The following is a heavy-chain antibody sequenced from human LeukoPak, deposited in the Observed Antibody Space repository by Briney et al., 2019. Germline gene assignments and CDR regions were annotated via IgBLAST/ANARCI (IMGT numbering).Heavy chain of an antibody. J-gene: IGHJ6*02. CDR1: GGSFSGYY. D-gene: IGHD2-2*01. Sequence: PSETLSLTCAVYGGSFSGYYWSWIRQPPGKGLEWIGEINHSGSTNYNPSLKSRVTISVDTSKNQFSLKLSSVTAADTAVYYCARLNVVVPAAGYYYYGMDVWGQGTTVTVSS. V-gene: IGHV4-34*01. CDR3: ARLNVVVPAAGYYYYGMDV. CDR2: INHSGST.